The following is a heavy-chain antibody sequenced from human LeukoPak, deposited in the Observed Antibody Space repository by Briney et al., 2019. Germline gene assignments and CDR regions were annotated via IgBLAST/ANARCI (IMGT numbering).Heavy chain of an antibody. V-gene: IGHV3-30-3*01. J-gene: IGHJ4*02. CDR3: ADSDGYYYDV. Sequence: GGSLRLSCVASGFTSGFTFSYYAMHWVRQAPGKGLEWVAFISNDGGNRYFANSVKCRFTISRDNSKNTVYLQMNSLGAEDTAVYYCADSDGYYYDVWGQGTLVTVS. CDR2: ISNDGGNR. CDR1: GFTFSYYA. D-gene: IGHD2-15*01.